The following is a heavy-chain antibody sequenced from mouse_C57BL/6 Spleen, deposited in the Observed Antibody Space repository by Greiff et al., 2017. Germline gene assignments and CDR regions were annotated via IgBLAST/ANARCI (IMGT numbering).Heavy chain of an antibody. V-gene: IGHV10-1*01. J-gene: IGHJ2*01. CDR3: VRQGFETFDY. Sequence: EVKVVESGGGLVQPQGSLKLSCEASGFSFNTYAMNWVRQAQGKGLEWVARIRSKSNNYATYYADSVKDRFTISRDDSESRLYLHMNNLKTEDTAMYYCVRQGFETFDYWGQGTPLTVSS. CDR2: IRSKSNNYAT. CDR1: GFSFNTYA.